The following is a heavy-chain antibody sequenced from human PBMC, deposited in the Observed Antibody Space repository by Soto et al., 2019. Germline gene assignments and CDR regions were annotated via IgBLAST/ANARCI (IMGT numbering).Heavy chain of an antibody. V-gene: IGHV4-39*01. CDR2: IYYSGST. CDR1: GGSISSSSYY. CDR3: ARHTVFGVVTPGAFDI. J-gene: IGHJ3*02. D-gene: IGHD3-3*01. Sequence: QLQLQESGPGLVKPSETLSLTCTVSGGSISSSSYYWGWIRQPPGKGLEWIGSIYYSGSTYYNPSLQSRVTISVDTSKNQFSLKLSSVTAADTAVYYCARHTVFGVVTPGAFDIWGQGTMVTVSS.